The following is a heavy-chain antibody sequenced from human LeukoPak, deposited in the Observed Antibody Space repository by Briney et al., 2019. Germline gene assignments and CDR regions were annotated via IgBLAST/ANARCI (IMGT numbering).Heavy chain of an antibody. CDR2: IYSDDDK. D-gene: IGHD6-19*01. Sequence: SLSLTRTVSGGSICSFYWSWVRQPPGKALERLASIYSDDDKYYSTSLKTRLTISEDTSKNQVVLTMTNMDPVDTATYYCARIDSIAVAGYSFDYWGQGTLVTVSS. J-gene: IGHJ4*02. CDR3: ARIDSIAVAGYSFDY. CDR1: GGSICSFY. V-gene: IGHV2-70*18.